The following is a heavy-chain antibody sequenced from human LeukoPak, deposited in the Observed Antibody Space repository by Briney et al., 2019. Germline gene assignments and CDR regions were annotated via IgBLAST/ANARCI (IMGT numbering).Heavy chain of an antibody. D-gene: IGHD3-3*01. V-gene: IGHV7-4-1*02. J-gene: IGHJ6*02. CDR1: GYTFISYA. CDR2: INTNTGNP. CDR3: ARGGLRFLEWLLADYYYYYGMDV. Sequence: ASVKVSCKASGYTFISYAMNWVRQAPGQGLEWMGWINTNTGNPTYAQGFTGRFVFSLDTSVSTAYLQISSLETEDTAVYYCARGGLRFLEWLLADYYYYYGMDVWGQGTTVTVSS.